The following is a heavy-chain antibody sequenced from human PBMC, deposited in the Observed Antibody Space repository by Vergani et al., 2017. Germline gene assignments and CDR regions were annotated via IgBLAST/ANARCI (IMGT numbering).Heavy chain of an antibody. CDR2: NYYSGST. CDR1: GGSISSSSYY. CDR3: ARHLAYCGGDCYSYYYGMDV. D-gene: IGHD2-21*02. Sequence: QLQLQESGPGLVKPSETLSLTCTVSGGSISSSSYYWGWIRQPPGKGLEWIGSNYYSGSTYYNPSLKSRVTISGDTSKNQFSLKLSSVTAADKAVYYCARHLAYCGGDCYSYYYGMDVWGQGTTVTVSS. V-gene: IGHV4-39*01. J-gene: IGHJ6*02.